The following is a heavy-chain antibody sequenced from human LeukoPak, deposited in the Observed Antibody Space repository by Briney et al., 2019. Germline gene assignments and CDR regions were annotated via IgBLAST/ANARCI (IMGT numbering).Heavy chain of an antibody. Sequence: ASVKVSCKASGYTFKSYGISWVRQAPGQGLEWMGWISAYNGNTNYAQKLQGRVTMTTDTSTSTAYMELRSLRFDDTAVYYCARRQGTTLSFDYWGQGTLVTVSS. CDR3: ARRQGTTLSFDY. V-gene: IGHV1-18*01. CDR1: GYTFKSYG. CDR2: ISAYNGNT. J-gene: IGHJ4*02. D-gene: IGHD1-1*01.